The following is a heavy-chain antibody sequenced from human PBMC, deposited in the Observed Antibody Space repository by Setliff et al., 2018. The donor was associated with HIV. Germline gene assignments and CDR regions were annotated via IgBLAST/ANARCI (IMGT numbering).Heavy chain of an antibody. CDR1: GFSFSSYG. CDR2: ISSTSSNI. CDR3: AREGGSSGYCGYFDY. V-gene: IGHV3-48*01. Sequence: GSLRLSCAASGFSFSSYGMNWVRQAPGKGLEWVSYISSTSSNIYYVDSVEGRFTISRDNADNSLYLQMNSLRAEDTAVYYCAREGGSSGYCGYFDYWGQGTLVTAPQ. D-gene: IGHD3-22*01. J-gene: IGHJ4*02.